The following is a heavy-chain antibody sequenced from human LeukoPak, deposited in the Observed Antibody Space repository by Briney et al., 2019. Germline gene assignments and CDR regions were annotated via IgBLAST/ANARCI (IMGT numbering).Heavy chain of an antibody. V-gene: IGHV3-23*01. D-gene: IGHD6-13*01. CDR1: GFTFSSSA. J-gene: IGHJ3*02. Sequence: PGGSLRLSCAASGFTFSSSAMTWVRQAPGKGLEWVSAISGNGGSTYYADSVKGRFTISRDNSKNTLYLQMNSLRAEDTAVYYCARSGIAAAGNRDAFDIWGQGTMVTVSS. CDR3: ARSGIAAAGNRDAFDI. CDR2: ISGNGGST.